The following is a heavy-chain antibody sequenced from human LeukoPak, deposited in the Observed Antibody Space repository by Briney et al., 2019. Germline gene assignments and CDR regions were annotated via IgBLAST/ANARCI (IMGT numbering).Heavy chain of an antibody. CDR2: IYAGDSHT. CDR3: ACKKEAWGGFDY. V-gene: IGHV5-51*01. Sequence: GESLKISCKGSGYSFSTYWIGWVRQMPGKGLEWMGIIYAGDSHTRYSPSFQGQVTISADKSISTAYLQWSSLKASDTAMYYCACKKEAWGGFDYWGQGTLVTVSS. D-gene: IGHD3-10*01. J-gene: IGHJ4*02. CDR1: GYSFSTYW.